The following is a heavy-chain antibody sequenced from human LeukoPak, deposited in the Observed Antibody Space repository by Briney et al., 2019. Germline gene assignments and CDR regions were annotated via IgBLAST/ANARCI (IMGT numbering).Heavy chain of an antibody. D-gene: IGHD6-13*01. Sequence: GESLKISCKGSGYSFTSYWIGWVRQMPGKGLEWMGIIYPGDSDTRYSPSFQGQVTISADKSISTAYLQWSSLKASDTAMYYCARSTGSYGSSWSYYLDYWGQGTLVTVSS. CDR2: IYPGDSDT. CDR3: ARSTGSYGSSWSYYLDY. J-gene: IGHJ4*02. V-gene: IGHV5-51*01. CDR1: GYSFTSYW.